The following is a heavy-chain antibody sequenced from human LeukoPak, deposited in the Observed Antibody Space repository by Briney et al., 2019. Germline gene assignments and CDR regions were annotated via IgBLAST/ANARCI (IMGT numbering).Heavy chain of an antibody. Sequence: GGSLRLSCAASGFTFDDYAMHWVRQAPGKGLEWVSGINWNSDTIAYADSVKGRFTISRDNAKNSLYLQMNSLRPEDTALYYCAKGYGSGSYYNWFDPWGQGTLVTVSS. CDR2: INWNSDTI. V-gene: IGHV3-9*01. CDR1: GFTFDDYA. J-gene: IGHJ5*02. D-gene: IGHD3-10*01. CDR3: AKGYGSGSYYNWFDP.